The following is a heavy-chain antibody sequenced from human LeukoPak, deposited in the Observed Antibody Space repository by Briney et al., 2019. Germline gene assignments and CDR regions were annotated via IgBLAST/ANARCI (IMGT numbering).Heavy chain of an antibody. J-gene: IGHJ4*02. D-gene: IGHD1-26*01. V-gene: IGHV3-7*01. CDR1: GFTFSSYW. CDR2: IKQDGSEK. CDR3: ARDNYLVGATHYFDY. Sequence: GGSLRLSCAASGFTFSSYWMSWVRQAPGKGLEWVANIKQDGSEKYYVDSVKGRFTISRDNAKNSLYLQMNSLRAEDTAVYYCARDNYLVGATHYFDYWGQGTLVTVSS.